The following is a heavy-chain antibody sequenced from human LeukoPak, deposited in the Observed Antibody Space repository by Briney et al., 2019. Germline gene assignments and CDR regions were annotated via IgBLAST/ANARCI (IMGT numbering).Heavy chain of an antibody. Sequence: GGSLRLSCAASGFTFSSYAMHWVRQAPGKGLEYVSAISSNGGSTYYANSVKGRFTISRDNSKNTLYLQMGSLRAEDMAVYYCARGDHSSSWHFRGERDYY. J-gene: IGHJ6*03. V-gene: IGHV3-64*01. CDR1: GFTFSSYA. CDR3: ARGDHSSSWHFRGERDYY. D-gene: IGHD6-13*01. CDR2: ISSNGGST.